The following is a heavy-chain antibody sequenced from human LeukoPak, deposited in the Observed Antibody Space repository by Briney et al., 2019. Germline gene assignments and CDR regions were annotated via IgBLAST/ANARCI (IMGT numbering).Heavy chain of an antibody. D-gene: IGHD2-21*02. V-gene: IGHV3-7*01. CDR2: IKQDGSEK. CDR1: GFTFSSYW. Sequence: GGSLRLSCAASGFTFSSYWMSWVRQAPGKGLEWVANIKQDGSEKYYVDSVKGRFTISRDNAKNSLYLLMNSLRAEDTAVYYCARDQAIVVVTAMIFFDYWGQGTLVTVSS. CDR3: ARDQAIVVVTAMIFFDY. J-gene: IGHJ4*02.